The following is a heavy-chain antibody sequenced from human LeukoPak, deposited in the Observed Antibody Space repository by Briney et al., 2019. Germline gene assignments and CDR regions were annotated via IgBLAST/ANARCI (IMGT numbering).Heavy chain of an antibody. CDR2: IIPIFGTA. V-gene: IGHV1-69*13. CDR1: GYTFTSNY. J-gene: IGHJ4*02. Sequence: ASVKVSCKASGYTFTSNYIHWVRQAPGQGLEWMGGIIPIFGTANYAQKFQGRVTITADESTSTAYMELSSLRSEDTAVYYCARGVGATQPFDYWGQGTLVTVSS. CDR3: ARGVGATQPFDY. D-gene: IGHD1-26*01.